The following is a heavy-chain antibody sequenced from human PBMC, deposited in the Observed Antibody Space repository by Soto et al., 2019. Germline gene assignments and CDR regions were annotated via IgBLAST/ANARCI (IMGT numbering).Heavy chain of an antibody. CDR3: ARTNGYEPDY. D-gene: IGHD5-12*01. CDR1: GYSCTNYW. V-gene: IGHV5-51*01. J-gene: IGHJ4*02. CDR2: VYAGDSYT. Sequence: GESLKIACKGSGYSCTNYWIGWVRQMPGKVLDWMGIVYAGDSYTRXXPSFQGQXXISVCESIISXYLQWXSLMASDTAIYYCARTNGYEPDYWGQGTLVTVSS.